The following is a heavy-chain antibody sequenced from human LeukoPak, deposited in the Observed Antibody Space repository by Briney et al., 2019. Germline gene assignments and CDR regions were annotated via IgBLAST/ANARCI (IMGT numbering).Heavy chain of an antibody. Sequence: ASVKVSCKASGYTFTGYYMHWVRQAPGQGLEWMGWINPNSGGTNYAQKFQGRVTMTRDTSISTAYMEPSRLRSDDTAVYYCARLLIVVPAAGAFDYWGQGTLVTVSS. D-gene: IGHD2-2*01. CDR2: INPNSGGT. CDR3: ARLLIVVPAAGAFDY. V-gene: IGHV1-2*02. CDR1: GYTFTGYY. J-gene: IGHJ4*02.